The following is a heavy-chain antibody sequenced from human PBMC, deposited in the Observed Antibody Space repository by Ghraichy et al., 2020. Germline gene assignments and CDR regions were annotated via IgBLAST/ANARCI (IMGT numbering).Heavy chain of an antibody. J-gene: IGHJ4*02. CDR3: MGGRAGAPFDY. Sequence: SQTLSLTCTVSGGSISTYYWTWIRQPPGKGLEWIGNMYYSRSSNYNPSLKSRVTISVDTSKNQISLKMSSVTAADTAVYYCMGGRAGAPFDYWGQGTLVTVS. D-gene: IGHD1-26*01. CDR1: GGSISTYY. CDR2: MYYSRSS. V-gene: IGHV4-59*08.